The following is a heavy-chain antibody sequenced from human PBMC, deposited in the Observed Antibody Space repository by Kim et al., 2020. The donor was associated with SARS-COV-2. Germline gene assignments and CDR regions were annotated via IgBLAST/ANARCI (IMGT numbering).Heavy chain of an antibody. CDR3: AKDIGIGIAAAGTDGMDV. CDR2: ISWNSGSI. CDR1: GFTFDDYA. J-gene: IGHJ6*02. V-gene: IGHV3-9*01. D-gene: IGHD6-13*01. Sequence: GGSLRLSCAASGFTFDDYAMHWVRQAPGKGLEWVSGISWNSGSIGYADSVKGRFTISRDNAKNSLYLQMNSLRAEDTALYYCAKDIGIGIAAAGTDGMDVWGQGTTVTVSS.